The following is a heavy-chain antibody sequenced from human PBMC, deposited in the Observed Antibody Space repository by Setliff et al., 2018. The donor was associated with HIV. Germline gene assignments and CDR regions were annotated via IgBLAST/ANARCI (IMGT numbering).Heavy chain of an antibody. J-gene: IGHJ1*01. D-gene: IGHD3-22*01. Sequence: ASVKVSCKASGYIFTSYGISWVRQAPGQGLEWMGWISAYNGNTNYAQKFQGRVSMTIDTSTSTAYMGLRSLRPDDTAVYFCARDPSSGIYYDSSGQYFQNWGQAPWSPSPQ. CDR2: ISAYNGNT. V-gene: IGHV1-18*01. CDR3: ARDPSSGIYYDSSGQYFQN. CDR1: GYIFTSYG.